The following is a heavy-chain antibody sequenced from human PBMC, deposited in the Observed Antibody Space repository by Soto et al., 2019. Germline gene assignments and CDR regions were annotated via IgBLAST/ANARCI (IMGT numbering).Heavy chain of an antibody. V-gene: IGHV4-30-4*01. CDR3: AREGTGVVTALGY. D-gene: IGHD2-21*02. Sequence: QVQLQESGPGLVKPSQTLSLTCTVSGGSISSGDYYWSWIRQPPGKCLEWIGYIYYSGSTYYNPSLKSRVTISVDTSKNQFSLKLSSVTAADTAVYYCAREGTGVVTALGYWGQGTLVTVSS. CDR2: IYYSGST. CDR1: GGSISSGDYY. J-gene: IGHJ4*02.